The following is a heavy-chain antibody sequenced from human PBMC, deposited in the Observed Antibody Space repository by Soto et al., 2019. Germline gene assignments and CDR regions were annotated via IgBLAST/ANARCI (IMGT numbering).Heavy chain of an antibody. J-gene: IGHJ4*02. CDR1: GFTVSNCA. V-gene: IGHV3-23*01. D-gene: IGHD6-19*01. Sequence: GALRLSCATSGFTVSNCAMSWVRQAPGKGLQWVSAITGPGGSTYYADSVKGRFTISRDNSKNTLYLQMNSLRAEDTAIYYCAKDKMEQWLVGGYFDYWGQGALVTVSS. CDR3: AKDKMEQWLVGGYFDY. CDR2: ITGPGGST.